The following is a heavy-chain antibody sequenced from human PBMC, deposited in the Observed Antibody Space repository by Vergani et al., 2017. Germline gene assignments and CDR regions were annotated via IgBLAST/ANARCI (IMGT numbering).Heavy chain of an antibody. Sequence: QVQLVESGGNVVQSGTSLRLSCAASGFSFGSYGMHWVRQSPGKGLEWVAIISYDGNNKFYADSVKGRFTISRDNSKSTVYLQMNSLTAEDTALYYCARDHNFCSSLICFPHYWGQGSLVTVSS. V-gene: IGHV3-30*03. CDR1: GFSFGSYG. CDR3: ARDHNFCSSLICFPHY. J-gene: IGHJ4*02. D-gene: IGHD2-2*01. CDR2: ISYDGNNK.